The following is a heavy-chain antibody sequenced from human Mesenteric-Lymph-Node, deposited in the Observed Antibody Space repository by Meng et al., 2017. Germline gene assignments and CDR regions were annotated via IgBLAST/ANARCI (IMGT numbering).Heavy chain of an antibody. CDR1: GGSFSGYY. Sequence: VRLQRGGAGMFTPSETLSPPCAVYGGSFSGYYWSWIRQPPGKGLEWIGEINHSGSTNYNPSLKSRVTISVDTSKNQFSLKLSSVTAADTAVYYCARGLVVPAAPADWFDPWGQGTLVTVSS. J-gene: IGHJ5*02. D-gene: IGHD2-2*01. CDR2: INHSGST. CDR3: ARGLVVPAAPADWFDP. V-gene: IGHV4-34*01.